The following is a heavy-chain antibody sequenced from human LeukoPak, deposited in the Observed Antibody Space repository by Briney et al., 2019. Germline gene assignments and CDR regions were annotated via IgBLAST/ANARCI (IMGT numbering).Heavy chain of an antibody. Sequence: SETLSLTCTVSGGSISSYYWGWIRQPPGKGLEWIGSMYYSGGTYYNPSLKSRVTISIDTSKNQFSLKLNSVTAADTAVYYCARLIRYCNTNSCYPFDSWGQGTLVTVSS. J-gene: IGHJ4*02. CDR2: MYYSGGT. D-gene: IGHD2-2*01. CDR1: GGSISSYY. CDR3: ARLIRYCNTNSCYPFDS. V-gene: IGHV4-39*01.